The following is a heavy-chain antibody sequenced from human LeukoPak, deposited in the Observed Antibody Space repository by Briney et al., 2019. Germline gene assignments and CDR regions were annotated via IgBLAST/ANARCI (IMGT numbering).Heavy chain of an antibody. J-gene: IGHJ5*02. CDR2: IYYSGST. Sequence: PSETLSLTCTVSGGSISSSSYYWGWIRQPPGKGLEWIGSIYYSGSTYYNPSLKSRVTISVDTSKNQFSLKLSSVTAADTAVYYCARNPPLVVPAAMGQRYDPNWFDPWGQGTLVTVSS. V-gene: IGHV4-39*01. CDR1: GGSISSSSYY. CDR3: ARNPPLVVPAAMGQRYDPNWFDP. D-gene: IGHD2-2*01.